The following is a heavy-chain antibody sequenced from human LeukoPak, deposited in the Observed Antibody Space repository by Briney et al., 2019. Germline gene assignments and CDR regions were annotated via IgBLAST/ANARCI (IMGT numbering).Heavy chain of an antibody. D-gene: IGHD3-22*01. CDR2: INPNSGGT. J-gene: IGHJ4*02. CDR1: GYTFTGYY. Sequence: ASVKVSCKASGYTFTGYYMHWVRQAPGQGLEWMGWINPNSGGTNYAQKFQGRVTMTRDTSISTAYMELSRLRSDDTAVYYCAREYYDSSGYYFQRGRSDYWGQGTLVTVSS. CDR3: AREYYDSSGYYFQRGRSDY. V-gene: IGHV1-2*02.